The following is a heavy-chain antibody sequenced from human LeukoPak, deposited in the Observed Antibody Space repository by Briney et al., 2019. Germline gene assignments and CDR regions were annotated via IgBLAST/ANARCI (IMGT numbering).Heavy chain of an antibody. Sequence: SETLSLTCTVSGASISSGGYYWSWIRQYPGKGLEWIGCIYDSGSTFYTPSLKSRASISLDTSKNQFSLRVISVTAADTAVYFCARNTGIAAVGNPSYYFYYYMDVWGKGTTVTVSS. CDR3: ARNTGIAAVGNPSYYFYYYMDV. CDR1: GASISSGGYY. CDR2: IYDSGST. D-gene: IGHD6-13*01. J-gene: IGHJ6*03. V-gene: IGHV4-31*03.